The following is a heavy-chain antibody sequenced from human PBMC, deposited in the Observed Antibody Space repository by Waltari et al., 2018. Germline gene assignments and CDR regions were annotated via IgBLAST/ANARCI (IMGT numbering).Heavy chain of an antibody. D-gene: IGHD6-19*01. CDR2: SIPILGIA. V-gene: IGHV1-69*02. J-gene: IGHJ3*02. CDR3: ARGKGSRSIAVSDAFDI. CDR1: GGTFSSYT. Sequence: QVQLVQSGAEVKKPGSSVKVSCKASGGTFSSYTISWVRQAPGQGLEWMGRSIPILGIANYAQKFQGRVTITADKSTSTAYMELSSLRSEDTAVYYCARGKGSRSIAVSDAFDIWGQGTMVTVSS.